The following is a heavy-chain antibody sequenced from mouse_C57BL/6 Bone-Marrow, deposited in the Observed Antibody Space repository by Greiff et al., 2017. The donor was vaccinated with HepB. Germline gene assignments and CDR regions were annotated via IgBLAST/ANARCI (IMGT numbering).Heavy chain of an antibody. CDR2: SRNKANDYTT. Sequence: EVKLMESGGGLVQSGRSLRLSCATSGFTFSDFYMEWVRQAPGKGLEWIAASRNKANDYTTEYSASVKGRFIVSRDTSQSILYLQMNALRAEDTAIYYCARDADDYGSSYWYFDVWGTGTTVTVSS. D-gene: IGHD1-1*01. CDR1: GFTFSDFY. J-gene: IGHJ1*03. CDR3: ARDADDYGSSYWYFDV. V-gene: IGHV7-1*01.